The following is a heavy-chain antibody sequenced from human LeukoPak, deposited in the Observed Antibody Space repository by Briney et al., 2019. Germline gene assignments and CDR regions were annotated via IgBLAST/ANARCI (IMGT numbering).Heavy chain of an antibody. V-gene: IGHV3-23*01. Sequence: GGSLRLSCAASGFTFSSYGMSWVRQAPGKGLEWVSAISATGGTTYYADSVKGRFTISRDNAKNSLYLQMNSLRAEDTALYYCARGRPPADYWGQGTLVTVSS. CDR1: GFTFSSYG. CDR2: ISATGGTT. CDR3: ARGRPPADY. J-gene: IGHJ4*02.